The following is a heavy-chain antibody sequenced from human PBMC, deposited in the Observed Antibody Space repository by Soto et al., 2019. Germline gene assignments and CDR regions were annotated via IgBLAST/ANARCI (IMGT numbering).Heavy chain of an antibody. J-gene: IGHJ4*02. CDR1: GGSFSGYY. D-gene: IGHD2-15*01. CDR2: INHSGRT. V-gene: IGHV4-34*01. Sequence: QVQLQQWGAGLLKPSETLSLTCAVYGGSFSGYYWSWIRQPTGKGLECIGEINHSGRTNYNPSLKVRLTISIEPSKNHCSLKISSVTAADTAVYYCARLCSGGSCQLDYWGQGTLVTVSS. CDR3: ARLCSGGSCQLDY.